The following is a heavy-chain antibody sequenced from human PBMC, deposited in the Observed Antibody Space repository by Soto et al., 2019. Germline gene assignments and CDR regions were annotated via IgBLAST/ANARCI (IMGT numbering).Heavy chain of an antibody. CDR2: ISGSGSTT. V-gene: IGHV3-23*01. J-gene: IGHJ4*02. Sequence: HPGGSLRLSCAASGFIFSSYAMSWVRQAPGKGLEWVSAISGSGSTTYHADSVKGRFTISRDSSKNTLYLQMNSLRAEDTAVYYCAKNFDGSVYSPLDYWGQGILVTVSS. CDR3: AKNFDGSVYSPLDY. D-gene: IGHD3-22*01. CDR1: GFIFSSYA.